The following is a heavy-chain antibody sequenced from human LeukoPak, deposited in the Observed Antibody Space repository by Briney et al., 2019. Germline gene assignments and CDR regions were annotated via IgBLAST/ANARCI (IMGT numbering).Heavy chain of an antibody. D-gene: IGHD3-10*01. CDR2: IDQGGST. Sequence: PSETLSLTCGVYGGSFSGYYWSWVRQPPGKGREWIGEIDQGGSTNYNPSLKSRVTITIDTSKNQFSLKLNSVTAADTAVYYCAINDGSGSYYKSDYWGQGTLVTVSS. CDR3: AINDGSGSYYKSDY. J-gene: IGHJ4*02. V-gene: IGHV4-34*01. CDR1: GGSFSGYY.